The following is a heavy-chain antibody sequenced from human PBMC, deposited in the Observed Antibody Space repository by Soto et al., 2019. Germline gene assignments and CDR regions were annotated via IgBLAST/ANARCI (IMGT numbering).Heavy chain of an antibody. Sequence: SETLSLTCTVSGGSISSSGYSWGWIRQPPGKGLEWIGNIYDSGSTHYNPSLKSRVTISVDMSKNQFSLKLSSVTAVDTAVYYCTSRKLGMSIDYWGQGTLVTVS. CDR1: GGSISSSGYS. CDR3: TSRKLGMSIDY. D-gene: IGHD3-10*01. CDR2: IYDSGST. J-gene: IGHJ4*02. V-gene: IGHV4-39*01.